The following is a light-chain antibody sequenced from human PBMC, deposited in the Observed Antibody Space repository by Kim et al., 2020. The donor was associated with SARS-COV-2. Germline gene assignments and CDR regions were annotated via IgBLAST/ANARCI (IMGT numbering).Light chain of an antibody. Sequence: SSELTQDPAVSVALGQTVRITCQGDSLRSYYASWYQQKPGQDPVLVIYGKNNRPSGIPDRFSGSSSGNTASLTITGAQAEDEADYYCNSRDSSGNHLVFG. CDR1: SLRSYY. CDR3: NSRDSSGNHLV. CDR2: GKN. V-gene: IGLV3-19*01. J-gene: IGLJ3*02.